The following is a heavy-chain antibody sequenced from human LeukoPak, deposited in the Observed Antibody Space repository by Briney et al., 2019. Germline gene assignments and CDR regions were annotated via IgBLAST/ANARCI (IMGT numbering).Heavy chain of an antibody. CDR2: ISSSGSTI. Sequence: PGGSLRLSCAASGFTFSSYEMNWVRQAPGKGLEWVSYISSSGSTIYYADSVKGRFTISRDNAKNSLYLQMNSLRADDTAVYYCAKDGQRDELGVSQFDYWGQGTLVTVSS. CDR1: GFTFSSYE. V-gene: IGHV3-48*03. CDR3: AKDGQRDELGVSQFDY. D-gene: IGHD3-10*01. J-gene: IGHJ4*02.